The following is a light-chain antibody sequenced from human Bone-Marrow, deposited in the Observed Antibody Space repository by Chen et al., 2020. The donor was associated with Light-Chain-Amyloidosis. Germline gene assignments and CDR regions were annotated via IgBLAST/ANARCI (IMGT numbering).Light chain of an antibody. V-gene: IGLV3-25*03. CDR1: DLPTKY. CDR2: RDA. J-gene: IGLJ2*01. Sequence: SYELTQPPSVSVSPGQTARITCSGDDLPTKYAYWYQHKPGQAPVLVIHRDAERPSGISDRFSGSSSGTTATLSIRGGKEEDEAGYHCHSAGSSGTNEVIFGGGTKLTVL. CDR3: HSAGSSGTNEVI.